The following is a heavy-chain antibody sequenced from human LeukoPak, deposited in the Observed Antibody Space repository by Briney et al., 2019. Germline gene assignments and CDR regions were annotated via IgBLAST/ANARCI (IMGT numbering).Heavy chain of an antibody. CDR1: GYSFTTHW. Sequence: GESLKISCKGSGYSFTTHWIGWVRQMPGKGLEWMGIIYPGDSDTRYSPSFQGHVTISADKSISTAYLQWSSLKASDTAMYFCARHGDSYASPYDYWGQGTLVTVSS. V-gene: IGHV5-51*01. CDR2: IYPGDSDT. D-gene: IGHD5-18*01. J-gene: IGHJ4*02. CDR3: ARHGDSYASPYDY.